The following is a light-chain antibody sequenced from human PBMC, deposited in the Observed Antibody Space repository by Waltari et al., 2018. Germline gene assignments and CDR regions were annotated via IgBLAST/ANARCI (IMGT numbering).Light chain of an antibody. J-gene: IGKJ5*01. CDR3: QQYNRWPPIT. Sequence: EVVMTQSPATLPVFPGESSTLSCKASPTVSSNLAWYQQRPGQAPRLLIFDASTRAPSVPARFSGSGSGTEFTLTIRSLQSEDSAVYYCQQYNRWPPITFGQGTRLEIK. V-gene: IGKV3-15*01. CDR1: PTVSSN. CDR2: DAS.